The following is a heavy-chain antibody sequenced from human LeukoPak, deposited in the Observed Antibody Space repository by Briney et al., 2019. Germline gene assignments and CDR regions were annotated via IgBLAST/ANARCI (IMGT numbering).Heavy chain of an antibody. CDR2: IYYSGST. CDR3: ARRAIGEGYFDY. J-gene: IGHJ4*02. Sequence: SETLSLTCTVSGGSISSYYWSWIRQPPGKGLEWIGYIYYSGSTNYNPSLKGRVTISVDTSKNQFSLKLSSVTAADTAEYYCARRAIGEGYFDYWGQGTLVTVSS. V-gene: IGHV4-59*08. CDR1: GGSISSYY.